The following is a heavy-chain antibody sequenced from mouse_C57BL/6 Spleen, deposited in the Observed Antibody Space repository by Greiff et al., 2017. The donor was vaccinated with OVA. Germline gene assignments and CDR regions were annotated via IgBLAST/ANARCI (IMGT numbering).Heavy chain of an antibody. V-gene: IGHV5-9*01. D-gene: IGHD2-3*01. J-gene: IGHJ3*01. Sequence: EVKLVESGGGLVKPGGSLKLSCAASGFTFSSYTMSWVRQTPEKRLEWVATISGGGGNTYYPDSVKGRFTISRDNAKNTLYLQMSSLRSEDTALYYGARRLYDGYYGFAYWGQGTLVTVSA. CDR3: ARRLYDGYYGFAY. CDR2: ISGGGGNT. CDR1: GFTFSSYT.